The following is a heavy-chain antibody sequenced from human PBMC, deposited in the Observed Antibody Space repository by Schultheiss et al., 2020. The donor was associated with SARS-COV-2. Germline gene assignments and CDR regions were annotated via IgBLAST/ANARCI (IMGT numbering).Heavy chain of an antibody. D-gene: IGHD3-22*01. CDR3: ARVSGLGLYYYDSSGYFDY. CDR2: ISTSSSYI. CDR1: GFTFSSYS. J-gene: IGHJ4*02. Sequence: GGSLRLSCAASGFTFSSYSMNWVRQAPGKGLEWVSSISTSSSYIYYADSVKGRFTISRDNAKNSLYLQMNSLRAEDTAVYYCARVSGLGLYYYDSSGYFDYWGQGTLVTVSS. V-gene: IGHV3-21*01.